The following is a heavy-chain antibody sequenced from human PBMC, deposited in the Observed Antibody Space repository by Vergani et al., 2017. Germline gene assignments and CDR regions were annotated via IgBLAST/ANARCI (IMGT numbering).Heavy chain of an antibody. D-gene: IGHD6-19*01. CDR2: IKQDGSEK. J-gene: IGHJ4*02. CDR1: GFTFSSYW. Sequence: EVQLVESGGGLVQPGGSLRLSCAASGFTFSSYWMSWVRQAPGKGLEWVANIKQDGSEKNYVDSVKGRFTISRDNAKNSLYLQMNSLRAEDTAVYYCARDRWSSGWQLFDYWGQGTLVTVSS. V-gene: IGHV3-7*01. CDR3: ARDRWSSGWQLFDY.